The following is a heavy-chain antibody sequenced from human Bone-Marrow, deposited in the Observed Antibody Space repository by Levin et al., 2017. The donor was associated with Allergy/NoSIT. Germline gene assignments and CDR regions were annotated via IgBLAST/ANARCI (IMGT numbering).Heavy chain of an antibody. V-gene: IGHV3-48*02. CDR2: ITSSGDST. CDR3: ARDPARGNYDSSGYWGHH. D-gene: IGHD3-22*01. CDR1: GFTFRHYT. Sequence: GGSLRLSCAASGFTFRHYTMNWVRQAPGKGLEWVSCITSSGDSTYYADSVKGRFTISRDNAKNSLYLQLNRLRDEDTAMYYCARDPARGNYDSSGYWGHHWGQGTQVTFSS. J-gene: IGHJ1*01.